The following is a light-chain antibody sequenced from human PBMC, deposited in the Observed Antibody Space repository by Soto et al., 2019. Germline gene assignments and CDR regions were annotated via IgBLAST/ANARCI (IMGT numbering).Light chain of an antibody. CDR2: AAS. J-gene: IGKJ2*01. CDR1: QGISSS. V-gene: IGKV1-9*01. CDR3: QQLNTYPHT. Sequence: DIQLTQSPSFLSASVGDRVTITCRASQGISSSLAWFQQKPGKAPKLLIYAASTLQSRVPSRFSGSGSGTDFTLTISSLQPEDFATYYCQQLNTYPHTFGQGTKLEI.